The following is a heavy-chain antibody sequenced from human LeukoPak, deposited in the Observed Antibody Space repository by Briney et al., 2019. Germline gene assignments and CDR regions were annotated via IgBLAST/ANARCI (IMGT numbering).Heavy chain of an antibody. J-gene: IGHJ4*02. Sequence: ASVKVSCKASGYTFTSYDINWVRQATGQGPERMGWMNPNSGNTGYAQKFQGRVTMTRNTSISTAYMELSSLRSEDTAVYYCARALKRGYSGYTGYWGQGTLVTVSS. D-gene: IGHD5-12*01. CDR1: GYTFTSYD. CDR3: ARALKRGYSGYTGY. V-gene: IGHV1-8*01. CDR2: MNPNSGNT.